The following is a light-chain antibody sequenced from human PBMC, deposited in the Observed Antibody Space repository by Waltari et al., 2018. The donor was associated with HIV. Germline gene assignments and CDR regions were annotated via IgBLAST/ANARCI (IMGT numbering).Light chain of an antibody. CDR1: TSNIGADYD. CDR2: WKN. CDR3: QTHDSRVGGPV. Sequence: QSVLTQPPSVSGAPGQRVTISCTGSTSNIGADYDVHWYRQLPRTAPTLLLHWKNKLPTGVPDRFAGSKSGTSASLAISELQAEDEADYYCQTHDSRVGGPVFGGGTKLTVL. J-gene: IGLJ2*01. V-gene: IGLV1-40*01.